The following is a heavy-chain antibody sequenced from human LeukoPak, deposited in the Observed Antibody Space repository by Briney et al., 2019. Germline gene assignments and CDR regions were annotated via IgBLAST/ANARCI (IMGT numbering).Heavy chain of an antibody. D-gene: IGHD6-19*01. CDR2: IIPNSGDT. CDR1: GYTFTGYY. CDR3: ARASSGLYFLDY. Sequence: ASVKVSCKASGYTFTGYYIHWGRQAPGQGLEWMGRIIPNSGDTKYAQKFQGRVAMTRDTSISTVYMELSGLRSDDTAVYHCARASSGLYFLDYWGQGTLVTVSS. J-gene: IGHJ4*02. V-gene: IGHV1-2*06.